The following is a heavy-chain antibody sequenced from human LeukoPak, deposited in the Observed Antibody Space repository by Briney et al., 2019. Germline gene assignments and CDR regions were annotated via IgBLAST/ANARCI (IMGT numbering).Heavy chain of an antibody. CDR2: ISNSGST. D-gene: IGHD5-18*01. CDR1: GGSISSHY. CDR3: ARGRGYSYVWFDP. V-gene: IGHV4-59*11. Sequence: SETLSLTCTVSGGSISSHYWTWIRQSPVKGLEWIGDISNSGSTSYNPSLKSRVTISIDTSKNQFSLKLSSVTAADTAVYYCARGRGYSYVWFDPWGQGTLVTVSS. J-gene: IGHJ5*02.